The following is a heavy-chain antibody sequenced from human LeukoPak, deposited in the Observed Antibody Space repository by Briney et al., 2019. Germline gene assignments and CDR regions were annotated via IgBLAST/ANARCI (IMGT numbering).Heavy chain of an antibody. Sequence: GGSLRLSCAASGFTFSSYSMNWVRQAPGKGLEWVSSISSSSYIYYADSVKGRFTISRDNAKNSLYLQMNSLRAEDTAVYYCARGGYYDSSGYGDYWGQGTLVTVSS. CDR1: GFTFSSYS. V-gene: IGHV3-21*01. CDR3: ARGGYYDSSGYGDY. CDR2: ISSSSYI. D-gene: IGHD3-22*01. J-gene: IGHJ4*02.